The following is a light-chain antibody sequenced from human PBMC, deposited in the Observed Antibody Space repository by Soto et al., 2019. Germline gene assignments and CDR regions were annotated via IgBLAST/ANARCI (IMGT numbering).Light chain of an antibody. J-gene: IGKJ1*01. Sequence: DIQMTQSPPSLRASVGDRVTITCRASQSISSYLNWYQQKPGKAPKLLIYAASSLQSGVPSRFSGSGSGTDFTLTISSLQPEDFATYYCQQSYSTPPWTFGQGTKVDIK. CDR3: QQSYSTPPWT. CDR1: QSISSY. V-gene: IGKV1-39*01. CDR2: AAS.